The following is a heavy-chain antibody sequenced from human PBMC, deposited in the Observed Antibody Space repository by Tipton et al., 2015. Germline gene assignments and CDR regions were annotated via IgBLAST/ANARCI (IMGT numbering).Heavy chain of an antibody. CDR2: IYYSGST. J-gene: IGHJ4*02. CDR3: ACQDYDSLTRDYQTVDY. Sequence: TLPLTCTVSGGSVSSGSYYWSWIRQPPGKGLEWIGYIYYSGSTNYNPSLKSRVTMSRDTSKNQFSLKLTSVTAADTAVYYCACQDYDSLTRDYQTVDYWGQGTLVTVSS. V-gene: IGHV4-61*01. CDR1: GGSVSSGSYY. D-gene: IGHD3-9*01.